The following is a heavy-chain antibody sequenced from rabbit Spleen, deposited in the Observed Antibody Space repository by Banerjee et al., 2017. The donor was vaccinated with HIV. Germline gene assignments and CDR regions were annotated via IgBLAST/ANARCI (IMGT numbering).Heavy chain of an antibody. CDR3: ARDSGTYDYIDVYFNL. Sequence: QSLEESGGDLVKPGASLTLTCTASGVSFSGSSYMCWVRQAPGKGLEWIACIDTGSSGFTYFASWAKGRFTISKTSPTTVTLQMTSLTVADTATYFCARDSGTYDYIDVYFNLWGPGTLVTVS. J-gene: IGHJ4*01. D-gene: IGHD6-1*01. V-gene: IGHV1S40*01. CDR2: IDTGSSGFT. CDR1: GVSFSGSSY.